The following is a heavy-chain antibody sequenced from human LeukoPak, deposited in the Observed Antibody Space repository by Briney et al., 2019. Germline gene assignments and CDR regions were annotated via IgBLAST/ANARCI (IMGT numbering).Heavy chain of an antibody. V-gene: IGHV1-18*04. D-gene: IGHD4-23*01. CDR2: ISAYNGNT. CDR3: ARAYRWTLIDY. CDR1: GYTFTSYG. Sequence: GASVKVSWKASGYTFTSYGISWVRQAPGLGLEWMGWISAYNGNTNYAQKFQGRVTMTTDTSTDIAYMDLRSLRSDDTAVYYCARAYRWTLIDYWGQGTLVTVSS. J-gene: IGHJ4*02.